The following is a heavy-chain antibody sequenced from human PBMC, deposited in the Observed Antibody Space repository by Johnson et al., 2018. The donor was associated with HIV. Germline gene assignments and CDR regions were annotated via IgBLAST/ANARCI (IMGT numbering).Heavy chain of an antibody. J-gene: IGHJ3*02. CDR2: IYSDGRT. CDR3: ARVSTATTIALRPYAFDI. V-gene: IGHV3-66*01. CDR1: GFVVNDNY. D-gene: IGHD5-12*01. Sequence: MQLVESGGGLVQPGGSLRLSCTASGFVVNDNYMTWVRQAPGKGLEWVSVIYSDGRTYYADTVRGRFSISRDNSKNMVHLQVSRLRVEDTAVYYCARVSTATTIALRPYAFDIWGQGTMVIVSS.